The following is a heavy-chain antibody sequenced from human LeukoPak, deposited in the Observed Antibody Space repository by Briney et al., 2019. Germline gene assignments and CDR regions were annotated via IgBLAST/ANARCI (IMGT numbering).Heavy chain of an antibody. Sequence: ASVKVSCKASGGTFSSYGISWVRQAPGQGLEWMGWISAYNGNTNYAQKLQGRVTMTTDTSTSTAYMELRSLRSDDTAVYYCAKIAAAGPLHFDYWGQGTLVTVSS. CDR3: AKIAAAGPLHFDY. J-gene: IGHJ4*02. CDR2: ISAYNGNT. CDR1: GGTFSSYG. V-gene: IGHV1-18*01. D-gene: IGHD6-13*01.